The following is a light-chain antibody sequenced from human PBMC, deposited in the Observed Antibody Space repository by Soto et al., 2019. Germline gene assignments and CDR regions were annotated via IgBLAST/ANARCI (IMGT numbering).Light chain of an antibody. V-gene: IGLV2-14*01. CDR2: EVG. J-gene: IGLJ7*01. Sequence: QSALTQPASVSGSPGQSITISCTGTNSDVGGYDYVSWFQQHPGGAPNLIIYEVGNRPSGVSTRFSGSKSANTASLTISGLQAEDEADYYCCSFSTSATWVFGGGTQLTVL. CDR3: CSFSTSATWV. CDR1: NSDVGGYDY.